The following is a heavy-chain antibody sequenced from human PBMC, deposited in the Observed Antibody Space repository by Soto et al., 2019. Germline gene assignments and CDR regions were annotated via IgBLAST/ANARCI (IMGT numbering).Heavy chain of an antibody. CDR2: IIPIFGTA. V-gene: IGHV1-69*13. D-gene: IGHD2-8*01. J-gene: IGHJ4*02. CDR3: ARTGGPSKGYCTNGVCPGYDY. CDR1: GGTFSSYA. Sequence: SVKVSCKASGGTFSSYAISWVRQAPGQGLEWMGGIIPIFGTANYAQKFQGRVTITADESTSTAYTELSSLRSEDTAVYYCARTGGPSKGYCTNGVCPGYDYWGQGTLVTVSS.